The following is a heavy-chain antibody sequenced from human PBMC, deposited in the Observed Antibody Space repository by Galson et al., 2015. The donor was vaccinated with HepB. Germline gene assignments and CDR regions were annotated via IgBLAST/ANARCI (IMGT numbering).Heavy chain of an antibody. V-gene: IGHV1-8*01. J-gene: IGHJ6*03. CDR2: MNPNSGNT. Sequence: SVKVSCKASGYTFTSYDINWVRQATGQGLEWMGWMNPNSGNTGYAQKFQGRVTMTRNTSISTAYMELSSLRSEDTAVYYCAGGAWSGVYYYYYYMDVWGKGTTVTVSS. CDR1: GYTFTSYD. D-gene: IGHD3-3*01. CDR3: AGGAWSGVYYYYYYMDV.